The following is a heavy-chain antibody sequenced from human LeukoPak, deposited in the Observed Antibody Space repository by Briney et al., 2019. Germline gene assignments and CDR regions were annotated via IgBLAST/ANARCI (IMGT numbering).Heavy chain of an antibody. D-gene: IGHD3-9*01. J-gene: IGHJ4*02. CDR3: ARRYYDILTGLGVVDY. CDR2: VYYSGST. CDR1: GGSISSSSYY. Sequence: PSETLSLTCTVSGGSISSSSYYWGWLRQPPGKVLEWIGSVYYSGSTFYNPSLKSRVTISVDTSKDQVSLKLSSVTAADTVVYYCARRYYDILTGLGVVDYWGQGTLVTVSS. V-gene: IGHV4-39*01.